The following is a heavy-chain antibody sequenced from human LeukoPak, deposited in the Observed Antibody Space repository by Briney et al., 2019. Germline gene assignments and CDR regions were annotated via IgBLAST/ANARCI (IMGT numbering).Heavy chain of an antibody. V-gene: IGHV4-34*01. J-gene: IGHJ4*02. CDR3: ARATVVRHFDY. D-gene: IGHD4-23*01. CDR2: INHSGST. CDR1: GGSFIGYY. Sequence: SETLSLTCAVYGGSFIGYYWRWVRQPPGKGLEWIGEINHSGSTDYNPSLKSRVTISVDTSKNQFSLKLSSVTAADTAVYYCARATVVRHFDYWGQGTLVTVSS.